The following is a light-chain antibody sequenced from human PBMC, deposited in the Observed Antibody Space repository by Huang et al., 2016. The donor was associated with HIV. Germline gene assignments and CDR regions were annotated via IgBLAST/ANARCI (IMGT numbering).Light chain of an antibody. Sequence: DIVMTQSPESLAVSLGERATINCKSSQSVFYYSDNNNYLTWYQQKPGQPPKLLIYWASTRDSGVPDRFSGSGSGTDFTLTINSLQAEDVAVYYCQQLFSAPYTFGQGTKLEI. CDR3: QQLFSAPYT. CDR1: QSVFYYSDNNNY. V-gene: IGKV4-1*01. J-gene: IGKJ2*01. CDR2: WAS.